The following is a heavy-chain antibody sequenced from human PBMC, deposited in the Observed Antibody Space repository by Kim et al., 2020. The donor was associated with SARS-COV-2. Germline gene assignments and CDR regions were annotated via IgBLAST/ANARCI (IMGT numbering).Heavy chain of an antibody. Sequence: PVKGRFTISRDDSKNTLYLQMNSLKTEDTAVYYCTTAVVVVVKTYAGDYWGQGTLVTVSS. CDR3: TTAVVVVVKTYAGDY. V-gene: IGHV3-15*01. J-gene: IGHJ4*02. D-gene: IGHD3-22*01.